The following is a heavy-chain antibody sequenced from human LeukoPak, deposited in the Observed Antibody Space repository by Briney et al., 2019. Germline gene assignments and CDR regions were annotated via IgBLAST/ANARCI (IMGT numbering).Heavy chain of an antibody. D-gene: IGHD1-20*01. CDR2: INHSGST. Sequence: SETLSLTCAVYGGSFSGYYWSWIRQPPGKGLEWIGEINHSGSTNYNPSLKSRVTISVDTSKNQFSLKLSSVTAADTAVYYCARGPITGKPYYYYYYMGVWGKGTTVTVSS. J-gene: IGHJ6*03. V-gene: IGHV4-34*01. CDR3: ARGPITGKPYYYYYYMGV. CDR1: GGSFSGYY.